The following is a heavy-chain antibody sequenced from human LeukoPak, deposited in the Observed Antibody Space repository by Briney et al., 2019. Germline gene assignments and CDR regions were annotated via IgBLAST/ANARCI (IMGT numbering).Heavy chain of an antibody. Sequence: GGSLRLSCSASGFTFSNYAMHWVRQAPGKGLEYISAMSTNGCSPYYADSVKGRFTSSRDNSKNTLYLQMSSLRAEDTAVYYCVKVNRYCSGGSCYSAYYYGMDVWGQGTTVTV. CDR2: MSTNGCSP. D-gene: IGHD2-15*01. CDR1: GFTFSNYA. V-gene: IGHV3-64D*09. J-gene: IGHJ6*02. CDR3: VKVNRYCSGGSCYSAYYYGMDV.